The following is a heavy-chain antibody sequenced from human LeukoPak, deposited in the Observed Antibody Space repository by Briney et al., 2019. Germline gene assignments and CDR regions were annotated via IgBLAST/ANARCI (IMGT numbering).Heavy chain of an antibody. J-gene: IGHJ4*02. D-gene: IGHD1-1*01. CDR1: GFNFNLFW. CDR3: ARGWNGFDY. CDR2: IKQDGSEK. Sequence: GGSLRLSCAASGFNFNLFWMTWVRQAPGKGLQWVANIKQDGSEKYYVDSVKGRFTISRDEAKKTLYLQMNSLRAEDKAVYYCARGWNGFDYWGQGTLVTVSS. V-gene: IGHV3-7*05.